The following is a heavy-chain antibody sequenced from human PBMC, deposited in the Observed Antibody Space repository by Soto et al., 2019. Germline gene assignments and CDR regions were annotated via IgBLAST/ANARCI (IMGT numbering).Heavy chain of an antibody. D-gene: IGHD3-22*01. CDR3: ARVVSPYDSSGCYLSDGAFDI. V-gene: IGHV1-69*13. Sequence: GASVKVSCKASGGTFSSYAISWVRQAPGQGLEWMGGIIPIFGTANYAQKFQGRVTITADESTSTAYMELSSLRSEDTAVYYCARVVSPYDSSGCYLSDGAFDIWGQGTMVTVSS. CDR1: GGTFSSYA. J-gene: IGHJ3*02. CDR2: IIPIFGTA.